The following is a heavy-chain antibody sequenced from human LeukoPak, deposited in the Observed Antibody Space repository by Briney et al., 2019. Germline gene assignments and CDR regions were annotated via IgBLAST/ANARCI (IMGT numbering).Heavy chain of an antibody. D-gene: IGHD3-22*01. CDR3: ARDKNYYDSSGYFTDAFDI. CDR1: GFTFSSYS. J-gene: IGHJ3*02. V-gene: IGHV3-7*01. Sequence: GGSLRLSCAASGFTFSSYSMNWVRQAPGKGPEVVANIKHDGSETYYVDSVKGRFTVSRDNAKTSLYLQMNSLRADDTAVYYCARDKNYYDSSGYFTDAFDIWGQGTMVTVSS. CDR2: IKHDGSET.